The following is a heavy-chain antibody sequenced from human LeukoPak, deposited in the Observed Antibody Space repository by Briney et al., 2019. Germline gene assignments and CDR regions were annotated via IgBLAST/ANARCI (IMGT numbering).Heavy chain of an antibody. CDR3: AKDHIAVALSAEYFQH. J-gene: IGHJ1*01. V-gene: IGHV3-23*01. Sequence: GGSLRLSCAASGFTFSSYAMNWVRQAPGKGLEWVSAISGSGGSTYYADSVKGRFTISRDNSKNTLYLQMNSLRAEDTAVYYCAKDHIAVALSAEYFQHWGQGTLVTVSS. D-gene: IGHD6-19*01. CDR2: ISGSGGST. CDR1: GFTFSSYA.